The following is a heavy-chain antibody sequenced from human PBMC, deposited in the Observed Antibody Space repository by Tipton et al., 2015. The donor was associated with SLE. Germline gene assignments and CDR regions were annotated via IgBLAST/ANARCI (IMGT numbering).Heavy chain of an antibody. J-gene: IGHJ1*01. CDR3: ASFIAAAGTGEH. V-gene: IGHV3-48*03. CDR2: ISSSGSTI. Sequence: SLRLSCAASGFTFSSYEMNWVRQAPGKGLEWVSYISSSGSTIYYADSVKGRVTISRDNAKNSLYLQMNSLRAEDTAVYYCASFIAAAGTGEHWGQGTLVTVSS. D-gene: IGHD6-13*01. CDR1: GFTFSSYE.